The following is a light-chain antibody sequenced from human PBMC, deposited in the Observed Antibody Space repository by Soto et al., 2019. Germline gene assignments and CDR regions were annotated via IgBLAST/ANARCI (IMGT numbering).Light chain of an antibody. J-gene: IGLJ3*02. CDR2: DVA. Sequence: QSALTQPRSVSGSPGQSVTISCTGTSSDVGGYNYVSRYQQHPGKAPKLMIYDVAKRPSGVPDRFSGSKSGNTASLTISGLQADDESDYYCCSYAGSYTWVFGGGTKVTVL. V-gene: IGLV2-11*01. CDR1: SSDVGGYNY. CDR3: CSYAGSYTWV.